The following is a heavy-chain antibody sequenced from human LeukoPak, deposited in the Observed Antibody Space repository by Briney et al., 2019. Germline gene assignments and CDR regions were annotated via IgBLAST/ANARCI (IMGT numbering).Heavy chain of an antibody. CDR3: GKDLLFSITYYGGVAY. CDR1: GFTYSNYA. V-gene: IGHV3-23*01. D-gene: IGHD1-26*01. Sequence: GGSLRLSCAASGFTYSNYAMTWVRQAQGKGLEWVSGISGKGDITCYADSVKGRFTISRDNSKNMLFLQMNSLRAEDTAVYYCGKDLLFSITYYGGVAYWGQGTLVTVSS. CDR2: ISGKGDIT. J-gene: IGHJ4*02.